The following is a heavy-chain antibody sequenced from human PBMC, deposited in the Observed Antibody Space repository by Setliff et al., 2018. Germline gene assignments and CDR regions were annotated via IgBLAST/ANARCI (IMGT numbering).Heavy chain of an antibody. CDR1: GDSISRSTYY. Sequence: SETLSLTCTLSGDSISRSTYYWGWIRQSPGKGLDWIGSIDYTGNTWHNPSLKSRVTISVDTSKNQFSLNLSSVTAADTAVYYCAAPGGGSYRFWGQETLVTVSS. V-gene: IGHV4-39*01. CDR2: IDYTGNT. CDR3: AAPGGGSYRF. J-gene: IGHJ4*02. D-gene: IGHD1-26*01.